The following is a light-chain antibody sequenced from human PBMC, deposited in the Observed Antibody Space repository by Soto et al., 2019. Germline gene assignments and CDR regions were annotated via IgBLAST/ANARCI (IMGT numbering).Light chain of an antibody. Sequence: QAVVTQSPSASASLGASVKLTCTLSSGHSSYAIAWHQKQPGKGPRYLMDLNNDGSHSKGDGIPDRFSGPSSGAERYLIISSLQSEDEADYYCQTWGTGFQVFGGGTKLTVL. J-gene: IGLJ2*01. CDR1: SGHSSYA. CDR3: QTWGTGFQV. V-gene: IGLV4-69*01. CDR2: LNNDGSH.